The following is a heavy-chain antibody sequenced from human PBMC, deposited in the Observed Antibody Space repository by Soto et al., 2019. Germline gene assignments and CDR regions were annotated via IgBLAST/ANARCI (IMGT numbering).Heavy chain of an antibody. CDR3: ARASYYYDSSGYYDWFDP. Sequence: SETLSLTCAVSGGSISSGGYSWSWIRQPPGKGLEWIGYIYYSGSTYYNPSLKSRVTISVDTSKNQFSLKLSSVTAADTAVYYCARASYYYDSSGYYDWFDPWGQGTLVTVSS. CDR1: GGSISSGGYS. CDR2: IYYSGST. D-gene: IGHD3-22*01. V-gene: IGHV4-30-2*05. J-gene: IGHJ5*02.